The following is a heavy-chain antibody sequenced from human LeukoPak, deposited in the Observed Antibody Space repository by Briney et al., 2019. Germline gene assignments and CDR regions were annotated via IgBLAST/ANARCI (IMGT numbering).Heavy chain of an antibody. CDR2: IYYSGST. Sequence: KPSETLSLTCTVSGGSISSYYWGWIRQPPGKGLEWIGSIYYSGSTYYNPSLKSRVTISVDTSKNQFSLKLGSVAAADTAVYYCARDPTAAGKGAWFDPWGQGTLVTVSS. CDR1: GGSISSYY. V-gene: IGHV4-39*02. CDR3: ARDPTAAGKGAWFDP. D-gene: IGHD6-13*01. J-gene: IGHJ5*02.